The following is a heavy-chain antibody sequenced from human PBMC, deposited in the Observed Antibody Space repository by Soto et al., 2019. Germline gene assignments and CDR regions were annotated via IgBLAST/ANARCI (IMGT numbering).Heavy chain of an antibody. V-gene: IGHV5-10-1*01. D-gene: IGHD5-18*01. CDR1: GYSFTSYW. CDR3: ARGSDTAMVTRYYYYGMDV. J-gene: IGHJ6*02. Sequence: GESLKISCKGSGYSFTSYWISWVRQMPGKGLEWMGRIDPSDSYTNYSPSFQGHVTISADKSISTAYLQWSSPKASDTAMYYCARGSDTAMVTRYYYYGMDVWGQGTTVTVSS. CDR2: IDPSDSYT.